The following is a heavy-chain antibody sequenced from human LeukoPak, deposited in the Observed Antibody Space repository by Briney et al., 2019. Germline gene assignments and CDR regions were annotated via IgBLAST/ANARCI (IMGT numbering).Heavy chain of an antibody. Sequence: AGGSLRLSCAASGFTFSNYWMSWVRQAPGKGLEWVANIKQDGSEKYYVDSVKGRLTISRDNAKNSQYLQMNSLRAEDTAVYYCARLTYYYDSSVAFDIWGQGTMVTVTS. CDR2: IKQDGSEK. CDR3: ARLTYYYDSSVAFDI. D-gene: IGHD3-22*01. J-gene: IGHJ3*02. CDR1: GFTFSNYW. V-gene: IGHV3-7*01.